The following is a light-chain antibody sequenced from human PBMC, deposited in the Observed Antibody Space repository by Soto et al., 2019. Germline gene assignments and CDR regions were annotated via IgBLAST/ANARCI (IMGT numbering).Light chain of an antibody. CDR2: GAS. J-gene: IGKJ1*01. V-gene: IGKV3-20*01. CDR1: QSVTIMS. CDR3: HQYDSPRWT. Sequence: VLTQSQGTMSVSPGEIATLSWRASQSVTIMSIAWIQQKPGQAPRLLIYGASIRAAGIPDRFGGSGSETDFAPTISRLEPEDFAVYYCHQYDSPRWTFGQRTNVDI.